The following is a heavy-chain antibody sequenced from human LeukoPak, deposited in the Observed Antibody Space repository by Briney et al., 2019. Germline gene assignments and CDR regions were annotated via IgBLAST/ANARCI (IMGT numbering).Heavy chain of an antibody. V-gene: IGHV3-74*01. D-gene: IGHD3-22*01. J-gene: IGHJ4*02. CDR3: ATGDYYDGSGYYQFYFDF. CDR2: IKVDGAST. Sequence: PGGSLRLSCAASGFSFSSHWMHWVRQVPGTGLVWASHIKVDGASTSYADSVKGRFTISRDNAKSTLYLQMNSLRPEDTAVYYCATGDYYDGSGYYQFYFDFWGQGTLVTVSS. CDR1: GFSFSSHW.